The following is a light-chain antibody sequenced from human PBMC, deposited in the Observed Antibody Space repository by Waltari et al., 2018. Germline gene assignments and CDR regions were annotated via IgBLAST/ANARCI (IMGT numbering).Light chain of an antibody. CDR2: DTA. CDR1: QSVGRS. V-gene: IGKV3-20*01. J-gene: IGKJ1*01. CDR3: QHYVNLPVT. Sequence: EIVLTQSPGTLSLSPGERATLSCRASQSVGRSLAWYQQKPGQAPRLLSYDTAIRATGTPGRFSGSGSGTDFSLAISSLEPEDFAVYFCQHYVNLPVTFGQGTKVEI.